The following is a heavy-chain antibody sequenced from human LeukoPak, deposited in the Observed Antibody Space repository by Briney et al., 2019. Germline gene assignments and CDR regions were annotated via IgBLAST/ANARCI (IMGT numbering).Heavy chain of an antibody. CDR2: ISYDGSNK. J-gene: IGHJ6*02. CDR1: GFTFSSYG. V-gene: IGHV3-30*18. Sequence: GRSLRLSCAASGFTFSSYGMHWVRQAPGKGLEWVAVISYDGSNKYYADSVKGRFTISRDNSKNTLYLQMNSLRAEDTAVYYCAKDGYYDYVRGSFGSYYYYGMDVWGQGTTVTVSS. CDR3: AKDGYYDYVRGSFGSYYYYGMDV. D-gene: IGHD3-16*01.